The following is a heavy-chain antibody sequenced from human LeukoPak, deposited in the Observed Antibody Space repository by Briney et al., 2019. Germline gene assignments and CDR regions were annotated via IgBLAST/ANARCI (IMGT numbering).Heavy chain of an antibody. CDR2: IKEDGSEK. Sequence: GGSLRLACAASAFTFRSDWMSCVSPAPGKVLEWVANIKEDGSEKYYLDSVKGRFTISRDSAKNSLYLQMNSLRVEDTAVYYCARDHNYGSDYWGQGTLVTVSS. V-gene: IGHV3-7*03. CDR3: ARDHNYGSDY. D-gene: IGHD5-18*01. CDR1: AFTFRSDW. J-gene: IGHJ4*02.